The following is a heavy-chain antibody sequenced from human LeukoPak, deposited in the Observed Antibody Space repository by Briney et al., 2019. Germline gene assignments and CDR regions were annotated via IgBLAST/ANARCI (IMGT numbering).Heavy chain of an antibody. D-gene: IGHD4-23*01. V-gene: IGHV4-59*01. Sequence: SETLSLTCTVSGGSISSYYWSWIRQPPGKGLEWIGYIYYSGSTNYNPSLKSRVTISVDTSKNQFSLKLSSVTAADTAVYYCARDNSIADRGWWFDPWGQGTLVTVSS. J-gene: IGHJ5*02. CDR1: GGSISSYY. CDR3: ARDNSIADRGWWFDP. CDR2: IYYSGST.